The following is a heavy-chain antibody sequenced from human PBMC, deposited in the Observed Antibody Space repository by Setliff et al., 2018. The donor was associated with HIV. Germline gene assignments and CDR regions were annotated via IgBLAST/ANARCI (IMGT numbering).Heavy chain of an antibody. Sequence: SETLSLTCTVSGSSISGHYWTWIRQPPGKGLEWIGYIYTTGSTNYNPSLTSRVTISVDTSKNKFSLKMRSVTAADTAVYYCARVPPEYSSSSQAFDIWGQGTKVTVSS. D-gene: IGHD6-6*01. CDR3: ARVPPEYSSSSQAFDI. CDR2: IYTTGST. J-gene: IGHJ3*02. V-gene: IGHV4-59*11. CDR1: GSSISGHY.